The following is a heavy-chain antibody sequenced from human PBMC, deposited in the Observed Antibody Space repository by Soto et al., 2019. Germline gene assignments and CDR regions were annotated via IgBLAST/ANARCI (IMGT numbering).Heavy chain of an antibody. Sequence: PGGSLRLSCAASGFIFSDFWMHWVRQVPGEGLVWVSRINHEGSNTNYADFVRGRFTISRDNSKNMLYLQMNSLRAEDAAVYYCPRDEDPTYYHYGMDVWGHGTTVTVSS. CDR2: INHEGSNT. J-gene: IGHJ6*02. CDR3: PRDEDPTYYHYGMDV. V-gene: IGHV3-74*01. CDR1: GFIFSDFW. D-gene: IGHD3-16*01.